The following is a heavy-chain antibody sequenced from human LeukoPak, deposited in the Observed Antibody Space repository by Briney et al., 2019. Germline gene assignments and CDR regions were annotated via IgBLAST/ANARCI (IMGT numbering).Heavy chain of an antibody. CDR2: INPNSGGT. CDR1: GYTFTGYY. J-gene: IGHJ4*02. V-gene: IGHV1-2*06. Sequence: ASVKVSFKASGYTFTGYYMHWVRQAPGQGLEWMGRINPNSGGTNYAQKFQGRVTMTRDTSISTGYMEVSRLTSDDTAVYYCAKGELQYFDYWGQGTLVTVSS. CDR3: AKGELQYFDY. D-gene: IGHD1-7*01.